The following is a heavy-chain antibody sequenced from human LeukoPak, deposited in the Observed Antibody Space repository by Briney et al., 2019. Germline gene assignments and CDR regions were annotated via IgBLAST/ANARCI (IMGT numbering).Heavy chain of an antibody. J-gene: IGHJ3*02. CDR2: INPSGGST. V-gene: IGHV1-46*01. CDR1: GYTFTSYY. Sequence: ASVKVSCKASGYTFTSYYMHWVRQAPGQGLEWMGIINPSGGSTSYAQKFQGRVTMTRDTSTSTVYMELSSLRSEDTAAYYCARVHRSTMIVGEAFDIWGQGTMVTVSS. CDR3: ARVHRSTMIVGEAFDI. D-gene: IGHD3-22*01.